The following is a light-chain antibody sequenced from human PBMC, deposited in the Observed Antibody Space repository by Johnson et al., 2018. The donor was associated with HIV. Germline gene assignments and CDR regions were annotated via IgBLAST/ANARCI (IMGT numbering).Light chain of an antibody. V-gene: IGLV1-51*01. Sequence: QSVLTQPPSVSAAPGQRVTISCSGSTSNFENYYVSWYQQLPGKAPKLLIYDNNKRPSGIPDRFSGSKSGTSDTLGLTGLPTRDDADFYCGAWDSCLRAYVFRSGTKVTVL. CDR3: GAWDSCLRAYV. CDR2: DNN. J-gene: IGLJ1*01. CDR1: TSNFENYY.